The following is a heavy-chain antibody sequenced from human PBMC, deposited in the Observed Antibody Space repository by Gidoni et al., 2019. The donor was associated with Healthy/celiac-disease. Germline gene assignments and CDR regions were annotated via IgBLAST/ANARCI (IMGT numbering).Heavy chain of an antibody. CDR2: ISGSGGST. V-gene: IGHV3-23*01. CDR1: GFTFSRYA. J-gene: IGHJ4*02. D-gene: IGHD1-1*01. Sequence: EVQLLESGGGLVQPGGSLSLSCAASGFTFSRYAMGWVRQAPGKGLEWVSAISGSGGSTYYADSVKGRFTSSRDKSKNTLYLQMNSLRAEDTAVYYCAKDLFAVNDGYWGQGTLVTVSS. CDR3: AKDLFAVNDGY.